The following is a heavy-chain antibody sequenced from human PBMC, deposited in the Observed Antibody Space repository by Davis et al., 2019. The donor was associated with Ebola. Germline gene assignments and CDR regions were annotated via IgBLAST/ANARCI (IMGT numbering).Heavy chain of an antibody. Sequence: PGGSLRLSCAASGSTFSSYAMSWVPQSPGKALEWVSAIRRSSGSTYYADPVKGRFTISRDNSKNTLYLQMNSLRAEDKAVYYCAKAGNLWQWLVKNWGQGTLVTVSS. D-gene: IGHD6-19*01. CDR2: IRRSSGST. J-gene: IGHJ1*01. CDR3: AKAGNLWQWLVKN. CDR1: GSTFSSYA. V-gene: IGHV3-23*01.